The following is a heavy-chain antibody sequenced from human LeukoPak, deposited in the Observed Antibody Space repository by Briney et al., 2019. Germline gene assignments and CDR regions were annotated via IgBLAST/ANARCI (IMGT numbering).Heavy chain of an antibody. Sequence: ASVKVSCKASGGTFSSYAISWVRQAPGQGLEWMGIINPSGGSTSYAQKFQGRVTMTRDTSTSTVYMELSSLRSEDTAVYYCARDEQLRFLEWSLWGQGTLVTVSS. V-gene: IGHV1-46*01. D-gene: IGHD3-3*01. CDR3: ARDEQLRFLEWSL. CDR1: GGTFSSYA. CDR2: INPSGGST. J-gene: IGHJ4*02.